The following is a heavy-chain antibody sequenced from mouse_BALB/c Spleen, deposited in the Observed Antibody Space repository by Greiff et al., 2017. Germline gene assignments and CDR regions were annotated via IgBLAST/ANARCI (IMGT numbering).Heavy chain of an antibody. Sequence: EVQLVESGGGLVQPGGSRKLSCAASGFTFSSFGMHWVRRAPEKGLEWVAYISSGSSTIYYADTVKGRFTISRDNPKNTLFLQMTSLRSEDTAMYYCARFGSGYPYWGQGTLVTVSA. D-gene: IGHD3-1*01. CDR2: ISSGSSTI. CDR1: GFTFSSFG. J-gene: IGHJ3*01. CDR3: ARFGSGYPY. V-gene: IGHV5-17*02.